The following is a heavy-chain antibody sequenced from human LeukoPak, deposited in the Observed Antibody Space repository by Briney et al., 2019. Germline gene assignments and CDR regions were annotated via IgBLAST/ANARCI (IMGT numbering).Heavy chain of an antibody. CDR1: GGSFSGYY. Sequence: SETLSLTCAVYGGSFSGYYWSWIRQPPGKGLEWIGEINHSGSTNYNPSLKSRVTISVDTSKNQFSLKLSSVTAADTAVYYCARGRAAVAFQHWGQGTLVPSPQ. CDR3: ARGRAAVAFQH. V-gene: IGHV4-34*01. D-gene: IGHD6-13*01. J-gene: IGHJ1*01. CDR2: INHSGST.